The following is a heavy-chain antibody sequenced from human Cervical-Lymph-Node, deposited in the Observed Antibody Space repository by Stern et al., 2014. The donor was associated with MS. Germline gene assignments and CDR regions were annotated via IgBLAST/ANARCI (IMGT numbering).Heavy chain of an antibody. J-gene: IGHJ5*02. Sequence: QVQLVQSGAEVKKPGASVKVSCKASGYTFTSYGISWVRQAPGQGLEWMGWISAYNGNTNYAQKLQGRVTMTTDTSTSTAYMELRSLRSDDTAVYYCARESPQTYSSSRNWFDPWGQGTLVTVSS. CDR3: ARESPQTYSSSRNWFDP. CDR2: ISAYNGNT. D-gene: IGHD6-6*01. CDR1: GYTFTSYG. V-gene: IGHV1-18*01.